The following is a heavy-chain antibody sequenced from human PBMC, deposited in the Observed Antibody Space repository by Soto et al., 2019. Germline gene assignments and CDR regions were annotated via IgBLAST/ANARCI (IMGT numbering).Heavy chain of an antibody. Sequence: SETLSLTCPVSGGSFSGYFWTWIRQPPGKGLEWLAEINHSGITNYNPSVESRVSMSVDTSKNQFSLRLYSVTAADTAVCYCVRGPYNYNSRYFDYWGQGTLVTVSS. CDR3: VRGPYNYNSRYFDY. J-gene: IGHJ4*02. V-gene: IGHV4-34*01. CDR1: GGSFSGYF. CDR2: INHSGIT. D-gene: IGHD1-1*01.